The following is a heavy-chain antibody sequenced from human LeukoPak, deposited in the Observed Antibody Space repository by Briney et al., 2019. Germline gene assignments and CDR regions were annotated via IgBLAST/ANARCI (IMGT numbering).Heavy chain of an antibody. CDR2: IKLDGSAT. D-gene: IGHD6-6*01. Sequence: GGSLRLSCAASGFTFSNFWMAWVRQVPGKGPEWVADIKLDGSATYYLDSVRGRFTISRDNAKNSLYLQMNSLRAEDTAVYYCARAEYSSSSFDYWGQGTLVTVSS. CDR1: GFTFSNFW. J-gene: IGHJ4*02. V-gene: IGHV3-7*01. CDR3: ARAEYSSSSFDY.